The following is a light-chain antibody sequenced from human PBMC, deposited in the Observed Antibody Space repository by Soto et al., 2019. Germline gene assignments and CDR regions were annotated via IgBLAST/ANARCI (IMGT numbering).Light chain of an antibody. CDR3: QHRTNWPRT. CDR2: DTS. Sequence: EVVLTQSPVTLSLSPGERATHSCRASQSVGTFLAWYQQKPGQAPRLIIYDTSNRATGIPARFSGTGSGTDFALTISSVEPQDFAVYFCQHRTNWPRTFGQGTKLDIK. CDR1: QSVGTF. J-gene: IGKJ2*01. V-gene: IGKV3-11*01.